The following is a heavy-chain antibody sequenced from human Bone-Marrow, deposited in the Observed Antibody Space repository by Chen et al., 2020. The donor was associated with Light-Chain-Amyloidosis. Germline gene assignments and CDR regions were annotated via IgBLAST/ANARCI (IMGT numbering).Heavy chain of an antibody. CDR1: GCTFGSYT. V-gene: IGHV3-21*06. D-gene: IGHD6-6*01. Sequence: EVMLVDEWGGMVKPGGSVVLSFAASGCTFGSYTMNWVRQAPGKGLEWFPSIDSSGTYINYADSTRGRFSISRDHARNSLYLQITSLRAEDTAVYYCARDQVEYKFFYYMDVWGKGTTVTVSS. CDR2: IDSSGTYI. J-gene: IGHJ6*03. CDR3: ARDQVEYKFFYYMDV.